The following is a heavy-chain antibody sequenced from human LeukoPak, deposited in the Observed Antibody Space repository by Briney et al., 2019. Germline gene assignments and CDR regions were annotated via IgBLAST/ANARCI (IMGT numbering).Heavy chain of an antibody. J-gene: IGHJ6*02. CDR2: ISGDGSST. CDR3: ARDRERWVPGEYNGMDV. V-gene: IGHV3-43*02. D-gene: IGHD1-1*01. CDR1: GFTFEGYA. Sequence: GGSLRLSCAGSGFTFEGYAMHWVRQAPGRGLEWVYLISGDGSSTYYADSVKGRFTISRDDNKNSLYLQMNGLKTEDIALYYCARDRERWVPGEYNGMDVWGQGTTVTVS.